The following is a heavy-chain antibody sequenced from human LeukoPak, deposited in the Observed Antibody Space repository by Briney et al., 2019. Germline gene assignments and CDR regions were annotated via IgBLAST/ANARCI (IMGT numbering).Heavy chain of an antibody. Sequence: SETLSLTCTVSGGSISSSSYYWGWIRQPPGKGLEWIGSIYYSGSTYYNPSLKSRVTISVDTSKNQFSLKLSSVTAADTAVYYCARDVVVPAAPWAFDIWGQGTMVTVSS. J-gene: IGHJ3*02. V-gene: IGHV4-39*07. D-gene: IGHD2-2*01. CDR2: IYYSGST. CDR1: GGSISSSSYY. CDR3: ARDVVVPAAPWAFDI.